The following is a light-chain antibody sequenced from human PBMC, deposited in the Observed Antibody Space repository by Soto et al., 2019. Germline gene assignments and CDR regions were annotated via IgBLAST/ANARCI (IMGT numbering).Light chain of an antibody. J-gene: IGLJ1*01. CDR1: HNDIGTYDY. CDR3: SSFTSNRIYV. V-gene: IGLV2-14*03. Sequence: QSALTQPTSVSGSPGQSITISCTGNHNDIGTYDYVSWHQQHPGRAPRLLIHGVTTRPSGISGRFSASKSGLTASLTISGLQPEDDADYYCSSFTSNRIYVFGPGTNVTVL. CDR2: GVT.